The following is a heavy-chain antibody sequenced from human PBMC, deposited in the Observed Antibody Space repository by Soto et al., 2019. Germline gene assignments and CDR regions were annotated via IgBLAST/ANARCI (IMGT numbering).Heavy chain of an antibody. J-gene: IGHJ6*03. Sequence: GGSLRLSCAASGFTFSSYSMNWVRQAPGQGLEWVSSISSSSSYIYYADSVKGRFTISRDNAKNSLYLQMNSLRAEDTAVYYCARASSGNYYYYMDVWGKGTTVTVSS. CDR1: GFTFSSYS. D-gene: IGHD6-19*01. V-gene: IGHV3-21*01. CDR3: ARASSGNYYYYMDV. CDR2: ISSSSSYI.